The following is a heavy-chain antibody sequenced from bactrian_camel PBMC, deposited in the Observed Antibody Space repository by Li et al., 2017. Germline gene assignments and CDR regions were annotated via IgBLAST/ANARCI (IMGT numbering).Heavy chain of an antibody. CDR3: VSDLQSFSGGLTC. J-gene: IGHJ4*01. Sequence: DVQLVESGGGLVQPGGSLRLSCTASGFIFKNYDMSWVRQAPGKGLEWVSGISSGGYNSYQPDSVKGRFTIGEDAAKNTLYLQMNSLKSEDTALYYCVSDLQSFSGGLTCWGQGTQVTVS. CDR2: ISSGGYNS. D-gene: IGHD3*01. V-gene: IGHV3S40*01. CDR1: GFIFKNYD.